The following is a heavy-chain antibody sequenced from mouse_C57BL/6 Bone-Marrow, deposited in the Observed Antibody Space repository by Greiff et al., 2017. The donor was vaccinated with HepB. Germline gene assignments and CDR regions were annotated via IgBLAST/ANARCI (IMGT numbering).Heavy chain of an antibody. V-gene: IGHV1-62-3*01. CDR2: IDPNSGGT. CDR3: ARNDGYYWYFDV. CDR1: GYTFTSYW. Sequence: QVQLQQPGAELVKPGASVKLSCKASGYTFTSYWMHWVKQRPGRGLEWIGRIDPNSGGTIYNQKFKGKATLTVDKSSSTAYMELRSLTSEDTAVYYCARNDGYYWYFDVWGTGTTVTVSS. D-gene: IGHD2-3*01. J-gene: IGHJ1*03.